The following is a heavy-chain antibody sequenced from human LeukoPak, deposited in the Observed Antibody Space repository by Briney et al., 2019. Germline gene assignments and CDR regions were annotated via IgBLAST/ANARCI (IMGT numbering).Heavy chain of an antibody. D-gene: IGHD6-13*01. CDR2: IYWYDDK. J-gene: IGHJ4*02. V-gene: IGHV2-5*01. CDR1: GFSLSTSGAG. Sequence: SGPTLVNPTQTLTLTFTFSGFSLSTSGAGVGWIRQPPGKALEWLAHIYWYDDKRYSPSLKSRLTTTKDTSKNQVVPTMTNMDPVDTATYYCAHSGERQQLVEGGFDYWGQGTLVTVSS. CDR3: AHSGERQQLVEGGFDY.